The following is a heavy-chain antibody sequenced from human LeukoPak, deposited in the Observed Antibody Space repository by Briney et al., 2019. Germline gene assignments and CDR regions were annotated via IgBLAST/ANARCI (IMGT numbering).Heavy chain of an antibody. CDR3: ARGYCSGGSCVDY. CDR2: IYYSGST. CDR1: GGSISSSSYY. Sequence: PSETLSLTCTVSGGSISSSSYYWSWIRQPPGKGLEWIGYIYYSGSTNYNPSLKSRVTISVDTSKNQFSLKLSSVTAADTAVYYCARGYCSGGSCVDYWGQGTLVTVSS. J-gene: IGHJ4*02. D-gene: IGHD2-15*01. V-gene: IGHV4-61*01.